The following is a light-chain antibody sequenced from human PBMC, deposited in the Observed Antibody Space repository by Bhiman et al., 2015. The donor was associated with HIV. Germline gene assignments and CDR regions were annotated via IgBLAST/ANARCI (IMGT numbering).Light chain of an antibody. V-gene: IGLV2-8*01. CDR1: SSDVGGYNY. CDR2: EVS. Sequence: QSALTQPPSASGSPGQSVTISCTGTSSDVGGYNYVSWYQQHPGQAPKLMIYEVSKRPSGVPDRFSGSKSGNTASLTISGLQAEDEADYYCTSYTVSASFVFGGATKVTVL. J-gene: IGLJ1*01. CDR3: TSYTVSASFV.